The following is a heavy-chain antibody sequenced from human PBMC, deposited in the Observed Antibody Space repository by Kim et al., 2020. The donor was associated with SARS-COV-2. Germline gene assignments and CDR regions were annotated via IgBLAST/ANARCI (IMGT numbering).Heavy chain of an antibody. CDR3: ASQEDRYCSSTSCYEYYYYGWLV. Sequence: GGSLRLSCAASGFTFSSYSMNWVRQAPGKGLEWVSYISSSSSTIYYADSVKGRFTISRDNAKNSLYLQMNSLRAEDTAVYYCASQEDRYCSSTSCYEYYYYGWLVWGEGTADTVS. D-gene: IGHD2-2*01. J-gene: IGHJ6*02. CDR1: GFTFSSYS. V-gene: IGHV3-48*04. CDR2: ISSSSSTI.